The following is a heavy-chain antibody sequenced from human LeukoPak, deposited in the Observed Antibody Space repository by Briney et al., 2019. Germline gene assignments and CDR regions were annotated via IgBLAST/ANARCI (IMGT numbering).Heavy chain of an antibody. V-gene: IGHV3-48*02. CDR3: ARDLNLYDSSGYYPR. Sequence: PGGSLRLSCAASGFTFSSYSMNWVRQAPGKGLEWVSYISSSSGTIYYADSVKGRFTISRDSAENSLYLQMNSLRDEDTAVYYCARDLNLYDSSGYYPRWGQGTLVTVSS. CDR2: ISSSSGTI. J-gene: IGHJ4*02. CDR1: GFTFSSYS. D-gene: IGHD3-22*01.